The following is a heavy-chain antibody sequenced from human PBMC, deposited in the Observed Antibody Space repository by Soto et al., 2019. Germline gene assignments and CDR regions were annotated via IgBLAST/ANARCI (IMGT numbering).Heavy chain of an antibody. CDR1: GGTLSDHG. Sequence: QVQLEQSGAEVKKPGSSVKISCKASGGTLSDHGVSWLRQAPGQGLEWVGGIIPVFNTAKYAPKFQGRVTMAADKSTNIAYMELGSLRSDDTAFYYCARGVYGSGNYYTGPSAFDIWGQGTLVIVSS. CDR2: IIPVFNTA. V-gene: IGHV1-69*06. CDR3: ARGVYGSGNYYTGPSAFDI. J-gene: IGHJ3*02. D-gene: IGHD3-10*01.